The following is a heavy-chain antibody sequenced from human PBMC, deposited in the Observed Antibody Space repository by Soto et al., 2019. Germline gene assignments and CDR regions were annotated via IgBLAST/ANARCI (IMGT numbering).Heavy chain of an antibody. V-gene: IGHV4-59*01. Sequence: SETLSLTCTVSGGSISSYYWSWIRQPPGKGLEWIGYIYYSGSTNYNPSLKSRVTISVDTSKNQFSLKLSSVTAADTAVYYCARVVQLGYCSSTSCYVPYMDVWGKGTTVTVSS. J-gene: IGHJ6*03. CDR2: IYYSGST. CDR3: ARVVQLGYCSSTSCYVPYMDV. D-gene: IGHD2-2*01. CDR1: GGSISSYY.